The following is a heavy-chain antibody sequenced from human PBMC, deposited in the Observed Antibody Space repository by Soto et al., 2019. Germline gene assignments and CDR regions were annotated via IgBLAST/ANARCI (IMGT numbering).Heavy chain of an antibody. CDR1: GFTFSSYD. Sequence: GGSLRLSCAASGFTFSSYDMHWVRQATGKGLEWVSAIGTAGDTYYPGSVKGRFTISRENAKNSLYLQMNSLRAGDTAVYYCARGLHYYYYMDVWGKGTTVTVSS. CDR3: ARGLHYYYYMDV. J-gene: IGHJ6*03. CDR2: IGTAGDT. V-gene: IGHV3-13*01.